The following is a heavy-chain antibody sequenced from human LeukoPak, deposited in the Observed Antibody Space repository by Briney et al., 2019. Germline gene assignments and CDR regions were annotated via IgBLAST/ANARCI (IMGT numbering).Heavy chain of an antibody. CDR2: ISWDGGST. D-gene: IGHD2-21*02. J-gene: IGHJ4*02. Sequence: PGGSLRLSCAASGFTFDDYAMHWVRQAPGKGLEWVSLISWDGGSTYYADSVKGRFTISRDNSKNSLYLQMNSLRAEDTALYYCGRGRLVVTAIDYWGQGTLVTVSS. CDR1: GFTFDDYA. V-gene: IGHV3-43D*03. CDR3: GRGRLVVTAIDY.